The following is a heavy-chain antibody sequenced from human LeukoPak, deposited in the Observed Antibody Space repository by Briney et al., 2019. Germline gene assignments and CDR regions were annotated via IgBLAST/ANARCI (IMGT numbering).Heavy chain of an antibody. CDR2: IWYDGSNK. J-gene: IGHJ3*02. Sequence: TGGSLRLSCAASGFTFSSYGMHWVRQAPGKGLEWVAVIWYDGSNKYYADSVKGRFTISRDNSKNTLYLQMNSLRAEDTAVYYCARGRRITYYYDSSGYMDAFDIWGQGTMVTVSS. V-gene: IGHV3-33*01. D-gene: IGHD3-22*01. CDR1: GFTFSSYG. CDR3: ARGRRITYYYDSSGYMDAFDI.